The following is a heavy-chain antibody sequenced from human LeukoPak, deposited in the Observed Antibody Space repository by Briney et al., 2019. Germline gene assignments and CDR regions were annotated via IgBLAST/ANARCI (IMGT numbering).Heavy chain of an antibody. CDR2: ISSSSSYI. J-gene: IGHJ3*02. Sequence: GGSLRLSCAASGFTFSSYSMNWVRQAPGKGLEWVSSISSSSSYIYYADSVKGRFTISRDNAKNSLYLQMNSLRAEDTAVYYCARPYCGGDCHNAFDIWGQGTMVTVSS. D-gene: IGHD2-21*02. V-gene: IGHV3-21*01. CDR3: ARPYCGGDCHNAFDI. CDR1: GFTFSSYS.